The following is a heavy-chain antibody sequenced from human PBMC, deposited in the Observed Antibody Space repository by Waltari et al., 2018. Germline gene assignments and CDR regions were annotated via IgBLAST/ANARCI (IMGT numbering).Heavy chain of an antibody. Sequence: QVQLQESGPGLVKPSETLSLTCAVSGYSISNGYYWCWIRQPPGKGLEWIGGIYHTGSTYYNASLKSRVTISVDTAKNQFSLNLSFVTAADTALYFCARGGSGSYMGSFDIWGQGPMVTVSS. CDR1: GYSISNGYY. D-gene: IGHD1-26*01. J-gene: IGHJ3*02. CDR2: IYHTGST. V-gene: IGHV4-38-2*01. CDR3: ARGGSGSYMGSFDI.